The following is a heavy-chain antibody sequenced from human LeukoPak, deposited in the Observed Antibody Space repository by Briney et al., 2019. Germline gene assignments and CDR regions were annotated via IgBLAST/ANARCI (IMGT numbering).Heavy chain of an antibody. CDR3: ARDTRDAFDI. CDR2: VYYSGNT. V-gene: IGHV4-59*01. Sequence: KSSETLSLTCTVSGGSISGFYWNWIRQPPGKGLEWIGYVYYSGNTNYNPSLKSRVTMSLDTSKNQFSLKLRSVTAADTAVYYCARDTRDAFDIWGQGTMVTVSS. CDR1: GGSISGFY. J-gene: IGHJ3*02.